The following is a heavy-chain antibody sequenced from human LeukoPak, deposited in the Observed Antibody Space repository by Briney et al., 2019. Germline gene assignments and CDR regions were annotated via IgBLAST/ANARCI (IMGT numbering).Heavy chain of an antibody. CDR3: AKENLLPAGGTLGS. D-gene: IGHD6-13*01. Sequence: GGSLRLSCAASGFTFSSYAMSWVRQAPGKGLEWVSSISGSGGSTFYADSVKGRFTISRDNSKNTLYLQMNSLRAEDTAIYYCAKENLLPAGGTLGSWGQGTLVTVSS. CDR1: GFTFSSYA. CDR2: ISGSGGST. J-gene: IGHJ5*02. V-gene: IGHV3-23*01.